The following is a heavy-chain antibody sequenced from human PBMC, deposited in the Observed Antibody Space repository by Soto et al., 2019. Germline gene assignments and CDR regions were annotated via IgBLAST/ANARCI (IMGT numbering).Heavy chain of an antibody. CDR3: ARGGKGGSHFYDMEV. CDR1: GYSFNTYW. Sequence: LGESLKISCVASGYSFNTYWVAWVRQMPGKGLEWMGIFYPGDSDATYSPSFLGQVTISADKSISTTYLQWSRLKASDTAMYFCARGGKGGSHFYDMEVWGQGTTVTVSS. CDR2: FYPGDSDA. D-gene: IGHD1-26*01. V-gene: IGHV5-51*01. J-gene: IGHJ6*02.